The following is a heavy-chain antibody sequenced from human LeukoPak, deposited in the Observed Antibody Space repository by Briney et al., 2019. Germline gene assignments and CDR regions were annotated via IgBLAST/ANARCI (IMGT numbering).Heavy chain of an antibody. J-gene: IGHJ4*02. D-gene: IGHD3-10*01. CDR1: GGSFSGHY. V-gene: IGHV4-34*01. CDR2: INHNCFT. CDR3: ARPRYGPGSLDS. Sequence: KSSETLSLTCAVYGGSFSGHYWTWIRQPPGKGLEWIGEINHNCFTTYNPSLNSRVTISVDTSKNQFSLRLSSVTAADTAVYYCARPRYGPGSLDSWGQGTLVIVSS.